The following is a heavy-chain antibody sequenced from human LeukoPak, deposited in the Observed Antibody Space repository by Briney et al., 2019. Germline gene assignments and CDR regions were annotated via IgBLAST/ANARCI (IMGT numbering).Heavy chain of an antibody. J-gene: IGHJ4*02. V-gene: IGHV4-31*03. D-gene: IGHD3-10*01. CDR3: ARGGSLVRGAFDY. Sequence: SETLSLTCTVSGGSISSGGYYWSWIRQHPGKGLEWIGYIYYSGSTYYNPSLKSRVTISVDTSKNQFSLKLSSVTAADTAVYYCARGGSLVRGAFDYWGQGTLVTVSS. CDR1: GGSISSGGYY. CDR2: IYYSGST.